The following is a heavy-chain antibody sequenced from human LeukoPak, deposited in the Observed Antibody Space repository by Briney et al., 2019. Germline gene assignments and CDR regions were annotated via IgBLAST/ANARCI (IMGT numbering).Heavy chain of an antibody. Sequence: PSETLSLTCAVYGGSFSAYYWSWIRQPPGKGLEWIGEINHSGSTNYNPSLKSRVTISVDTSKNQFSLKLSSVTAADTAVYYCATGRLLHSSSWYRGTPPYYYCYYGMDVWGQGTTVTVSS. V-gene: IGHV4-34*01. CDR3: ATGRLLHSSSWYRGTPPYYYCYYGMDV. J-gene: IGHJ6*02. CDR1: GGSFSAYY. D-gene: IGHD6-13*01. CDR2: INHSGST.